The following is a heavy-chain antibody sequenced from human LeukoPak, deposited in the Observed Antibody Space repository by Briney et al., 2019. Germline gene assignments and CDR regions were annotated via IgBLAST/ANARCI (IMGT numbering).Heavy chain of an antibody. J-gene: IGHJ3*02. CDR2: ISGSGGST. CDR1: GFTFSSYA. D-gene: IGHD6-13*01. CDR3: AKDPYSNKDAFDI. Sequence: PGGSLRLSCAASGFTFSSYAMSWVRQAPGKGLEWVSAISGSGGSTYYADSMKGRFTISRDNSKNTLYLQMNSLRAEDTAVYYCAKDPYSNKDAFDIWGQGTMVTVSS. V-gene: IGHV3-23*01.